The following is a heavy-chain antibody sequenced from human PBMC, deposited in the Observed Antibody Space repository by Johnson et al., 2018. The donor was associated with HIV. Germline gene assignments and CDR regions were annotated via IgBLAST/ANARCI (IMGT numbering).Heavy chain of an antibody. Sequence: VESGGGVVPPGRSLRLSCAASGFPFRTYPMHWVRQAPGKGLEWVSAISGSGGSTYYADSVKGRFTISRDNSKNTLYLQMNSLRAEDTAVYYCTTGKEVGARHDAFDIWGQGTMVTVSS. V-gene: IGHV3-23*04. CDR3: TTGKEVGARHDAFDI. CDR1: GFPFRTYP. J-gene: IGHJ3*02. CDR2: ISGSGGST. D-gene: IGHD1-26*01.